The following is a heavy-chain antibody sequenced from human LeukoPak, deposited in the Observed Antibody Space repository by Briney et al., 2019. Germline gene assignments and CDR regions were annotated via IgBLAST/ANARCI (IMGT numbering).Heavy chain of an antibody. V-gene: IGHV1-8*01. CDR1: GYTFTSYD. CDR2: MNPNSGNT. J-gene: IGHJ6*02. D-gene: IGHD6-13*01. Sequence: ASVKVSCKASGYTFTSYDINWVRQATGQGLEWMGWMNPNSGNTGYAQKFQGRVTITADESTSTAYMELSSLRSEDTAVYYCASPSTSSSWYPVLTIPAPYYYGMDVWGQGTTVTVSS. CDR3: ASPSTSSSWYPVLTIPAPYYYGMDV.